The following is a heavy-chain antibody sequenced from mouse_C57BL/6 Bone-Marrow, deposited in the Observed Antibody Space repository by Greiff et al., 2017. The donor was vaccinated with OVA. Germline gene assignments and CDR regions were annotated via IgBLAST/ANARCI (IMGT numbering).Heavy chain of an antibody. CDR3: ARDYGSSYVDAMDY. J-gene: IGHJ4*01. CDR2: INPNNGGT. CDR1: GYTFTDYY. Sequence: EVQLQQSGPELVKPGASVKISCKASGYTFTDYYMNWVKQSHGKSLEWIGDINPNNGGTSYNQKFKGKATLTVDKSSSTAYMELRSLTSEDSAVYDCARDYGSSYVDAMDYWGQGTSVTVSS. V-gene: IGHV1-26*01. D-gene: IGHD1-1*01.